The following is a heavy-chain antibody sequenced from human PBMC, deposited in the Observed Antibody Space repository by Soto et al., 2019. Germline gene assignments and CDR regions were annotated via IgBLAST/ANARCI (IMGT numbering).Heavy chain of an antibody. V-gene: IGHV3-53*04. Sequence: GGSLRLSCAASGLTVSSNYMSWVRQATGKGLEWDSVIYSGGSTYYAESVKGRFTISRHNSKNTLYLQMNSLRAEDAAVYYCARVRGKYGMDVWGQGTTVTVSS. D-gene: IGHD6-13*01. J-gene: IGHJ6*02. CDR3: ARVRGKYGMDV. CDR1: GLTVSSNY. CDR2: IYSGGST.